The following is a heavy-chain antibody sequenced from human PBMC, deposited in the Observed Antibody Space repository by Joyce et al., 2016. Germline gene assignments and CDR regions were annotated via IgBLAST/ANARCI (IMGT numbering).Heavy chain of an antibody. CDR2: LSSSSSYI. V-gene: IGHV3-21*01. D-gene: IGHD2-8*01. CDR3: ARSSYTNGIFDY. J-gene: IGHJ4*02. Sequence: EVQLVESGGGLVKPGGSLRLSCAALVFTFSSYSMSCVLQGPGKGLELVSFLSSSSSYIKHTDSGKGRFTISRDNAKNSLYLQMNSLRVEDTAVYYCARSSYTNGIFDYWGQGTLVTVSS. CDR1: VFTFSSYS.